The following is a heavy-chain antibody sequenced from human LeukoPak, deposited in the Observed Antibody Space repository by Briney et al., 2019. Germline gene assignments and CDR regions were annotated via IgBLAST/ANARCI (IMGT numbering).Heavy chain of an antibody. J-gene: IGHJ3*02. V-gene: IGHV1-46*03. Sequence: ASVKVSCKASGYTFTSYYMHWVRQAPGQGLEWMGIINPSGGSTSYAQKFQGRVTMTRDTSTSTVYMELSSPRSEDTAVHYCARVRHDSSGWYGGAFDIWGQGTMVTVSS. D-gene: IGHD6-19*01. CDR2: INPSGGST. CDR3: ARVRHDSSGWYGGAFDI. CDR1: GYTFTSYY.